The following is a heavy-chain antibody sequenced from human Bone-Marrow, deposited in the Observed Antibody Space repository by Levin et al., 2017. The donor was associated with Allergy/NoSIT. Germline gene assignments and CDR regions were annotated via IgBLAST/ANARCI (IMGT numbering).Heavy chain of an antibody. D-gene: IGHD4-11*01. CDR1: GFSVTNYW. CDR3: VKDFVGPTEY. Sequence: LSLTCAASGFSVTNYWMHWVRQRPGEGPLWVSRMNEDGRTTNHAESVRGRFTISRDNAKNTMYLQMDSLRAEDTSIYYCVKDFVGPTEYWGPGTLVTVSS. CDR2: MNEDGRTT. J-gene: IGHJ4*02. V-gene: IGHV3-74*01.